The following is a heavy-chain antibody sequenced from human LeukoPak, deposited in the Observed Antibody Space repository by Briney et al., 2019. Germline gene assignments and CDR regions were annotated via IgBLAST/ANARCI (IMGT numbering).Heavy chain of an antibody. CDR1: GGSLSYYY. CDR2: INRSGST. J-gene: IGHJ4*02. CDR3: ARGGFYCGDDCYVDY. D-gene: IGHD2-21*02. V-gene: IGHV4-34*01. Sequence: SETLPLTCAVYGGSLSYYYWSWIRQPPEKGLEWIGEINRSGSTNYNPSLKSRVSISVDTSKNQFSLKSSSVTAADTAVYYCARGGFYCGDDCYVDYWGQGTLVTVSS.